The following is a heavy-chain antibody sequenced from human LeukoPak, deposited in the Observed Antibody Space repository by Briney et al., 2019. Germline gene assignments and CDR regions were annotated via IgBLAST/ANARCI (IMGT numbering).Heavy chain of an antibody. J-gene: IGHJ4*02. CDR3: TGYYDSSGLVDY. CDR2: INQDGSEK. Sequence: GGSLRLSCAASGFTFSSYWMSWVRQAPGKGLQWVANINQDGSEKYYVDSVKGRFTISRDNAKNSLNLQMSSLRAEDTAVYYCTGYYDSSGLVDYWGQGTLVTVSS. CDR1: GFTFSSYW. D-gene: IGHD3-22*01. V-gene: IGHV3-7*04.